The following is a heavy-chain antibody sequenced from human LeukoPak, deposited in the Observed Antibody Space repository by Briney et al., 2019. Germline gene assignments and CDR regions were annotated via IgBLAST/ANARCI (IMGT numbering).Heavy chain of an antibody. Sequence: SETLSLTCSVSGGSISSYYWNWIRQPPGKGLEWIGYIYYSGSTNYNPSLKSRVTISVDTSKNQFSLKLSSVTAADTAVYYCARHDSSGYYQDPNQLDYWGQGTLVTVSS. CDR1: GGSISSYY. CDR2: IYYSGST. V-gene: IGHV4-59*08. CDR3: ARHDSSGYYQDPNQLDY. J-gene: IGHJ4*02. D-gene: IGHD3-22*01.